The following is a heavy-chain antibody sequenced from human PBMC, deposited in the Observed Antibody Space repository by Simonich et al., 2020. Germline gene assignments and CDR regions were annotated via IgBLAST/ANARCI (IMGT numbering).Heavy chain of an antibody. CDR3: ASLYSGYDYY. V-gene: IGHV3-21*01. J-gene: IGHJ4*02. CDR1: GFTFSWYS. D-gene: IGHD5-12*01. Sequence: EVQLVESGGGLVQPGGSLRLSCAASGFTFSWYSMNWVRQAPGKGLEWGSSISSSSSCIYYADSGKGRFTISRDNAKNSLYLQMNSLRAEDTAGYYGASLYSGYDYYWGQGTLVTVSS. CDR2: ISSSSSCI.